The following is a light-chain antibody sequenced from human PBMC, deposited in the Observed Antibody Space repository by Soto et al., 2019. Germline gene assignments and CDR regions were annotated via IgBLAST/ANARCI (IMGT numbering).Light chain of an antibody. CDR1: QSVTSN. J-gene: IGKJ1*01. CDR3: QQYNKWPRT. Sequence: EIVMTQSPATVSVSPGERATLSCRASQSVTSNLAWYQQKPGQAPRLLFYGASTRATGIPARFSGSGSGTDFTLTISSLQSQDFAVYYCQQYNKWPRTFGQGTKVDI. CDR2: GAS. V-gene: IGKV3-15*01.